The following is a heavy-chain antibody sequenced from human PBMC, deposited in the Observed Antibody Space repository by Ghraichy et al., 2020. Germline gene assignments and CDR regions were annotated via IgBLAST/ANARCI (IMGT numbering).Heavy chain of an antibody. V-gene: IGHV4-4*02. CDR1: GGSISTTNW. J-gene: IGHJ3*02. CDR3: ARGRRAGYSNRAFDI. Sequence: SETLSLTCAVSGGSISTTNWWSWVRQPPGKGLEWVGDVYHSGITNYNPSLNNRVTMAVDKSKNEFYLTLTSVTAADTAVYYCARGRRAGYSNRAFDIWGQGTMVTVSS. D-gene: IGHD4-11*01. CDR2: VYHSGIT.